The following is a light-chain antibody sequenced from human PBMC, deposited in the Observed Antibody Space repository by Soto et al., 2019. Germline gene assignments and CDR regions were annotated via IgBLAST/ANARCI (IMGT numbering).Light chain of an antibody. Sequence: EIVMTQSPATLSVSPGERATLSCRASQSISRNLAWYQQKPGQQAPRLLIYGASLRATGIPARFVGSGSGTDFSVTISSLQSEDFAVYYCQQYNKWPLTFGQGTKVEI. CDR2: GAS. V-gene: IGKV3-15*01. CDR3: QQYNKWPLT. J-gene: IGKJ1*01. CDR1: QSISRN.